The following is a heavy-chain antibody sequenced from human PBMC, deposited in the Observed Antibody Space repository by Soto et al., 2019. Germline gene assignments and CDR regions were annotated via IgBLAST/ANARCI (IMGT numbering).Heavy chain of an antibody. CDR3: ASGRIVVVGSRAYYGMDV. V-gene: IGHV1-2*02. D-gene: IGHD6-19*01. CDR1: GYTFTGYY. CDR2: INPNSGGT. Sequence: ASVKVSCKASGYTFTGYYMHWVRQAPGQGLEWMGWINPNSGGTANYAQKFQGRVTISVDESTSTAYMELSSLRSEDTAVYYCASGRIVVVGSRAYYGMDVWGQGTTVTV. J-gene: IGHJ6*02.